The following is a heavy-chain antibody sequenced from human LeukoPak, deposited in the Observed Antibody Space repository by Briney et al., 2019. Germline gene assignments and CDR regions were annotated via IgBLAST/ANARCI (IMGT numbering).Heavy chain of an antibody. V-gene: IGHV3-53*01. Sequence: GGSLRLSCAASGFSVSSSYMSWVRQAPGKGLEWVSVIYTGGSTYYADSVKGRFTISRDNSKNTLYLQMNSLRAEDTAVYYCTRDTSGSYNSWGQGNLVTVSS. CDR3: TRDTSGSYNS. D-gene: IGHD1-26*01. J-gene: IGHJ5*02. CDR2: IYTGGST. CDR1: GFSVSSSY.